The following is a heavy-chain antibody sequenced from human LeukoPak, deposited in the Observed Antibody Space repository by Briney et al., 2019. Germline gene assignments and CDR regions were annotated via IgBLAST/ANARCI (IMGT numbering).Heavy chain of an antibody. CDR2: IYSGGST. Sequence: PGGSLRLSCAASGFTVSSNYMSWVRQAPGKGLEWVSHIYSGGSTYYADSVTGRFTISRDNSKDTLYLQMSSLRAEDTAVYYCARALSAVGGTWYFDYWGQGTLVTVSS. D-gene: IGHD6-19*01. CDR3: ARALSAVGGTWYFDY. CDR1: GFTVSSNY. V-gene: IGHV3-53*01. J-gene: IGHJ4*02.